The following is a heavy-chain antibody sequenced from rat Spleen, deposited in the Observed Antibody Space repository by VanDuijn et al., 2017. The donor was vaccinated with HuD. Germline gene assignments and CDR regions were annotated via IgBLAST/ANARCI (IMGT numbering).Heavy chain of an antibody. CDR3: AAARFAY. V-gene: IGHV5-31*01. Sequence: EVQLVESGGGLVQPGRSLKLSCVASGFTFNKSWMTWIRQAPGKGLEWIASINDNGGSTFYPDSVKDRFTISRDNSKNTLYLEMNSLRSEDTAMYYCAAARFAYWGQGTLVTVSS. J-gene: IGHJ3*01. CDR1: GFTFNKSW. CDR2: INDNGGST.